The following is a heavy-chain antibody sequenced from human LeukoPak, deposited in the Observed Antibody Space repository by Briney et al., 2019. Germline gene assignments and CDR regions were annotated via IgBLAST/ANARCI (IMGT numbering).Heavy chain of an antibody. D-gene: IGHD2-15*01. J-gene: IGHJ4*02. CDR1: GFSFSSYG. CDR3: GKDASNLVAATAIDS. V-gene: IGHV3-30*02. CDR2: LRYDGSNK. Sequence: GTLRLSCAVSGFSFSSYGMSWVRQAPGKGPEWVAFLRYDGSNKDYADSVKGRFTISRDNSKNTLDLEMNSLRAEDTAVYYCGKDASNLVAATAIDSWGQGTLVTVSS.